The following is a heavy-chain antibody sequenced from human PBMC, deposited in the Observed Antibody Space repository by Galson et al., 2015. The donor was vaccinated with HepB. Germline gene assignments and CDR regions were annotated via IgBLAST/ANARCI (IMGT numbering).Heavy chain of an antibody. J-gene: IGHJ3*01. CDR1: EFTFRTYG. Sequence: SLRLSCAASEFTFRTYGMHWVRQAPGKGLEWVAAISYDGSNNYYADSVKGRFTISRDNSKNTLYLQMNSLRVEDTAVYHCAKGHSSWYPNVLEDEAFDVWGRGTMVTVSS. CDR2: ISYDGSNN. D-gene: IGHD6-13*01. CDR3: AKGHSSWYPNVLEDEAFDV. V-gene: IGHV3-30*18.